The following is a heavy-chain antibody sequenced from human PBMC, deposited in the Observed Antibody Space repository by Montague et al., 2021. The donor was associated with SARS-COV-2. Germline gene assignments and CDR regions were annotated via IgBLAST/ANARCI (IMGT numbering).Heavy chain of an antibody. V-gene: IGHV4-39*02. Sequence: SETLSLTCSVSSGSIISSGYYWGWIRQPPGKELEWIGNIYYSGTTYYXPSLQSRGTISVDTSKNHLSLRLSSVTAADTAVYFCARGTIRGVTTPFDYWGQGSQVTVSS. J-gene: IGHJ4*02. CDR2: IYYSGTT. CDR3: ARGTIRGVTTPFDY. D-gene: IGHD3-10*01. CDR1: SGSIISSGYY.